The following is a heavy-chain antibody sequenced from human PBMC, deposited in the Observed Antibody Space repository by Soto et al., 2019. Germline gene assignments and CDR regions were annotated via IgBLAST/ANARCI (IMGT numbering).Heavy chain of an antibody. CDR3: AKEGEVRRVFDY. CDR1: GFTFSSYA. V-gene: IGHV3-23*01. CDR2: ISGSGTIT. D-gene: IGHD3-10*01. J-gene: IGHJ4*02. Sequence: VQLLESGGGLVQPGGSLRLSCAASGFTFSSYAMSWVRQAPGKGLEWVSGISGSGTITNYVDSVKGRFTISRDKSKNTLDLQMNSLRAEDTAVYYCAKEGEVRRVFDYWGQGTLVTVSS.